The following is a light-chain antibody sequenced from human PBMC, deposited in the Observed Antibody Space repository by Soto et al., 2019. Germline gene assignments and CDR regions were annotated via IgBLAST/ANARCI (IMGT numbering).Light chain of an antibody. V-gene: IGKV3-15*01. CDR3: QRYRDWPWT. CDR1: QFVGNK. CDR2: DAS. J-gene: IGKJ1*01. Sequence: VMTQSPATLSVSPGEGATLSCRASQFVGNKLAWYQQKPGQAPRLLIYDASTRATGIPARFSGSGSGTEFTLTISSLQSDDSALYFCQRYRDWPWTFGQGTKVDIK.